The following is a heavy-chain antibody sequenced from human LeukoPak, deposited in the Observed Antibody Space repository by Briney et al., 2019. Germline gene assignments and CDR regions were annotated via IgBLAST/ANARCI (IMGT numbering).Heavy chain of an antibody. D-gene: IGHD6-13*01. V-gene: IGHV3-9*01. Sequence: PGRSLRLSCAVSEFTFDDYAMHWVRQAPGKGLEWVSGISWNSGSIGYADSVKGRFTISRDNSKNTLYLQMDSLRAGDTAVYYCAKWGQQLAWGQGTLVTVSS. CDR1: EFTFDDYA. CDR2: ISWNSGSI. J-gene: IGHJ5*02. CDR3: AKWGQQLA.